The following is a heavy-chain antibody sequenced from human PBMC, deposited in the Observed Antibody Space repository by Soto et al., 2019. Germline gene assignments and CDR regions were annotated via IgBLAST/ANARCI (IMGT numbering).Heavy chain of an antibody. CDR3: ARDRATWQLASDYYYYYMDV. Sequence: GGSLRLSCAASGFTFSSYSMNWVRQAPGKGLEWVSSISSSSSYIYYADSVKGRFTISRDNAKNSLYLQMNSLRAGDTAVYYCARDRATWQLASDYYYYYMDVWGKGTTVTVSS. V-gene: IGHV3-21*01. CDR2: ISSSSSYI. J-gene: IGHJ6*03. D-gene: IGHD6-6*01. CDR1: GFTFSSYS.